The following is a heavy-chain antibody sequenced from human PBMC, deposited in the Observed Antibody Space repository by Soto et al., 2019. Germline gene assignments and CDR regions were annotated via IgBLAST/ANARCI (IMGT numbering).Heavy chain of an antibody. CDR1: GFTFSSCG. J-gene: IGHJ6*02. CDR3: AKDMGSVYSFYYYGMDV. CDR2: ISYDGSNK. D-gene: IGHD6-13*01. Sequence: GSLRLSCAASGFTFSSCGMHWVRQAPGKGLEWVAVISYDGSNKYYADSVKGRFTISRDNSKNTLYLQMNSLRAEDTAVYYCAKDMGSVYSFYYYGMDVWGQGTTVTVSS. V-gene: IGHV3-30*18.